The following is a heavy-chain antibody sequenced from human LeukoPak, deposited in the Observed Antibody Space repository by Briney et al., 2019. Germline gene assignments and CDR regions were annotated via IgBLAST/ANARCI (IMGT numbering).Heavy chain of an antibody. CDR1: GGTFSSSA. D-gene: IGHD5-18*01. Sequence: GASVEVSCKAPGGTFSSSAISWVRQAPGQGPEWMGRIIPSVGITNYAQRFQGRVTITADKSTTTAYMELSSLRSEDTAVYYCARAPRSLYSYGYAGSYYYGMDVWGQGTTVTVSS. V-gene: IGHV1-69*04. CDR3: ARAPRSLYSYGYAGSYYYGMDV. J-gene: IGHJ6*02. CDR2: IIPSVGIT.